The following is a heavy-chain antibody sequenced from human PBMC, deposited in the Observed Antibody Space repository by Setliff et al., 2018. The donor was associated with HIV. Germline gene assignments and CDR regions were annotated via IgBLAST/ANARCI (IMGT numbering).Heavy chain of an antibody. Sequence: ASVKVSCKASGYTFTSYAVNWVRQAPGQGLEWVGWIHTNTGDPTYAQGFTGRFVFSFDTSVSTAYLQISGLKAEDTAVYYCATRGGQLYFYGMDVWGQGTTVTVSS. V-gene: IGHV7-4-1*02. CDR1: GYTFTSYA. J-gene: IGHJ6*02. D-gene: IGHD1-1*01. CDR2: IHTNTGDP. CDR3: ATRGGQLYFYGMDV.